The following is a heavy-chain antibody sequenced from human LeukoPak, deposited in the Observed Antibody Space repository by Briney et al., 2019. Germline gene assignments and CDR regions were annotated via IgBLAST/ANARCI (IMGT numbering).Heavy chain of an antibody. D-gene: IGHD6-13*01. CDR3: ATSIAAAQYFQH. J-gene: IGHJ1*01. V-gene: IGHV1-24*01. Sequence: EASVKVSCKVSGYTLTELSMHWVRQAPGKGLEWMGGFDPEDGETIYAQKFQGRVTMTEDTSTDTAYMELSSLRSEDTAVYYCATSIAAAQYFQHWGQGTLVTVSS. CDR1: GYTLTELS. CDR2: FDPEDGET.